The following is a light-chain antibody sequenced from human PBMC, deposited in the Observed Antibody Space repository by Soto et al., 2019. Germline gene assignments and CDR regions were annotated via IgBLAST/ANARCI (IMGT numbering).Light chain of an antibody. J-gene: IGLJ1*01. CDR3: SSYTSSSPL. V-gene: IGLV2-14*01. Sequence: QSARTQPASVSGSPGQSITISCTGTSSDVGGYNYVSWYQQHPGKAPKLMIYDVSNRPSGVSNRFSGSKSGNTASLTISGLQAEDEADYYCSSYTSSSPLFGPVTEVTDL. CDR1: SSDVGGYNY. CDR2: DVS.